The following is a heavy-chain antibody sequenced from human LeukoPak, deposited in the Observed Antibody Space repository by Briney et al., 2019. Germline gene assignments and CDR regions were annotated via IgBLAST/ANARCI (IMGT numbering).Heavy chain of an antibody. CDR3: AKDCRVVVTPSGAFDI. CDR2: ISGSGGST. D-gene: IGHD3-22*01. V-gene: IGHV3-23*01. CDR1: GFTFSSYA. J-gene: IGHJ3*02. Sequence: GGSLRLSCAASGFTFSSYATSWVRQAPGKGLEWVSAISGSGGSTYYADSVKGRFTISRDNSKNTLYLQMNSLRAEDTAVYYCAKDCRVVVTPSGAFDIWGQGTMVTVSS.